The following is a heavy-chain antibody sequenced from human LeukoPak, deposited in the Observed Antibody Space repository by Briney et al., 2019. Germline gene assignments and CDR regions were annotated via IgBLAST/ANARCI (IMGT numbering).Heavy chain of an antibody. V-gene: IGHV3-66*01. CDR2: IYSGGST. CDR3: ARDYPYYYDSSGYYSFDY. J-gene: IGHJ4*02. D-gene: IGHD3-22*01. CDR1: GFTVSSNY. Sequence: GGSPRLSCAASGFTVSSNYMSWVRQAPGKGLEWVSVIYSGGSTYYADSVKGRFTISRDNSKNTLYLQMNSLRAEDTAVYYCARDYPYYYDSSGYYSFDYWGQGTLVTVSS.